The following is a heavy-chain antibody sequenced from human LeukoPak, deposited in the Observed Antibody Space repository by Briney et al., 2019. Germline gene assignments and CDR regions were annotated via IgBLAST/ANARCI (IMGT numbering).Heavy chain of an antibody. D-gene: IGHD5-24*01. J-gene: IGHJ3*02. CDR1: SGSISIYS. V-gene: IGHV4-59*12. CDR3: ARKRAFDI. CDR2: IYSTGNT. Sequence: PSETLSLTCTVSSGSISIYSWSWIRQPPGKGLEWIGYIYSTGNTNYNPSLKSRVTISVDTSKNQFSLKLSSVTAADTAVYYCARKRAFDIWGQGTMVTVSS.